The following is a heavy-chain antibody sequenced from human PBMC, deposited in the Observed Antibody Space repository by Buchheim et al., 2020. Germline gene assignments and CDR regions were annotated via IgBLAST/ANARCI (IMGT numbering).Heavy chain of an antibody. CDR2: ISSSASFT. J-gene: IGHJ4*02. D-gene: IGHD4-17*01. V-gene: IGHV3-23*01. CDR3: AKDQVDGDARFLIHY. Sequence: DVQLLESGGGLVQPGGSLRLSCAASGFNFAGFAMGWVRQAPGKSLEWVSSISSSASFTESADSVKGRFTISRDNSKNTLFLQMDSLRAEDTAVYYCAKDQVDGDARFLIHYWGQGTL. CDR1: GFNFAGFA.